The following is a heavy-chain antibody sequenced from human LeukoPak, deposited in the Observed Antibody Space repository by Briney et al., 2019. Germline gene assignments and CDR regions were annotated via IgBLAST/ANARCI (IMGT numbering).Heavy chain of an antibody. Sequence: GGSLRLSCAASGFTFSSYAMSWVRQAPGKGLEWVSAISGSGGSTYYADSVKGRFTSSRDNSKHTLYLQMNSLRAEDTAVYYCAKDQRYSSSCYIDYWGQGTLVTVSS. D-gene: IGHD6-6*01. CDR1: GFTFSSYA. CDR3: AKDQRYSSSCYIDY. V-gene: IGHV3-23*01. CDR2: ISGSGGST. J-gene: IGHJ4*02.